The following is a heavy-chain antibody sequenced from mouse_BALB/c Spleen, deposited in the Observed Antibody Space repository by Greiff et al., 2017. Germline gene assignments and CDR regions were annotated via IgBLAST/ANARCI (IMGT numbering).Heavy chain of an antibody. CDR3: ARYGNGAMDY. J-gene: IGHJ4*01. Sequence: DVMLVESGGGLVQPGGSRKLSCAASGFTFSSFGMHWVRQAPEKGLEWVAYISSGSSTIYYADTVKGRFTISRDNPKNTLFLQMTSLRSEDTAMYYCARYGNGAMDYWGQGTSVTVSS. CDR2: ISSGSSTI. D-gene: IGHD1-1*01. CDR1: GFTFSSFG. V-gene: IGHV5-17*02.